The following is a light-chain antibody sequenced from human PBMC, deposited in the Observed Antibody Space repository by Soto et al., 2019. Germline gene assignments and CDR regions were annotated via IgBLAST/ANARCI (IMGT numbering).Light chain of an antibody. CDR2: GKS. CDR1: QSVSSSY. J-gene: IGKJ5*01. CDR3: QRYGSSPLIT. V-gene: IGKV3-20*01. Sequence: EIVLTQSQGTLSFSPGERATLSCRASQSVSSSYIAWYQQKPGQPPRLLIYGKSSRATGIPDRFSGSGSGTDFTLTISRLEPEDFAVYFCQRYGSSPLITFGQGTRLEIK.